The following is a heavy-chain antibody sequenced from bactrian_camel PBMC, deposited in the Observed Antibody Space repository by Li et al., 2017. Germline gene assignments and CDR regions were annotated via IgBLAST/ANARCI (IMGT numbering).Heavy chain of an antibody. CDR2: IFTRSSNS. CDR3: AATRTNAGCIYRKAAHFDS. D-gene: IGHD5*01. CDR1: GMDSC. Sequence: DVQLVESGGGLVQAGGSLTLSCAASGMDSCMGWFRQAPGTEREGLAAIFTRSSNSYYAASVKGRFTISQDNAKNTLYPQMTNLKPEDTAMYYCAATRTNAGCIYRKAAHFDSWGQGTQVTVS. V-gene: IGHV3S31*01. J-gene: IGHJ6*01.